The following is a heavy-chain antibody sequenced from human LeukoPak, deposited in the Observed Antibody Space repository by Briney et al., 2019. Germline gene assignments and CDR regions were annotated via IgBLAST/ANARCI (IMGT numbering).Heavy chain of an antibody. J-gene: IGHJ4*02. Sequence: ASVKVSRNASGYIFTSYGTSWVRHAPGQGLEWMGWISAYNGNTNYAQKLQGRDTMTTDTSTSTAYMELRSLRSDDTAVYYCARDKGDSGYDYGGGSGWYGIDYWGQGTLVTVSS. CDR3: ARDKGDSGYDYGGGSGWYGIDY. D-gene: IGHD5-12*01. CDR2: ISAYNGNT. CDR1: GYIFTSYG. V-gene: IGHV1-18*01.